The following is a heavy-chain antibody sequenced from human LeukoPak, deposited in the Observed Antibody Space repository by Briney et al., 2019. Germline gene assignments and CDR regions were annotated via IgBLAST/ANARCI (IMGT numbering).Heavy chain of an antibody. CDR2: RNPADSDT. CDR1: GYTFTNYW. D-gene: IGHD2-2*01. V-gene: IGHV5-51*01. Sequence: GESLKISCKGSGYTFTNYWIGWVRQMPGKGLEWMGLRNPADSDTRYSPSFQGQVTISVDKSISTAYLEWSSLKASDTAMYYCARHVSSSRVAYDVWGQGTRVTVSS. J-gene: IGHJ3*01. CDR3: ARHVSSSRVAYDV.